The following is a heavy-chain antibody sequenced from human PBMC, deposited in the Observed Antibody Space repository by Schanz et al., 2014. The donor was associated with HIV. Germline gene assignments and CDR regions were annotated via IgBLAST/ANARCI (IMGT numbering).Heavy chain of an antibody. CDR1: GYTFTSYG. CDR2: ISAYNGNI. CDR3: ARGAAEMATMTPWRY. V-gene: IGHV1-18*01. Sequence: QVQLVQSGAEMKKPGASVKVSCKASGYTFTSYGISWVRQAPGQGLEWMGWISAYNGNIFYPKELRGRVTMTTDTSTTTASMELRSLRSDDTAVYYCARGAAEMATMTPWRYWGQGTLVTVSS. J-gene: IGHJ4*02. D-gene: IGHD5-12*01.